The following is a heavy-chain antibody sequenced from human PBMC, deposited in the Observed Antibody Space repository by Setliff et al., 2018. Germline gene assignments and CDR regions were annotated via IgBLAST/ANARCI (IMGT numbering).Heavy chain of an antibody. CDR3: AREGVDTRSSTDYRYYMDV. Sequence: SVKVSCKASGGTFRSYGISWVRQAPGQGLEWMGGTIPSFGSTNYAQKFQDRVTIITDESTSTAYMELSSLTSDDTAVYYCAREGVDTRSSTDYRYYMDVWGKGTTVTVS. V-gene: IGHV1-69*05. D-gene: IGHD5-18*01. J-gene: IGHJ6*03. CDR1: GGTFRSYG. CDR2: TIPSFGST.